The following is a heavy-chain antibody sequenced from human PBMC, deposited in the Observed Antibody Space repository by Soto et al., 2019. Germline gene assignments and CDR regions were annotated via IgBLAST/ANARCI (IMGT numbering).Heavy chain of an antibody. J-gene: IGHJ4*02. Sequence: QVQLQQWGAGLLKPSETLSLTCAVYGGSFSGYYWSWIRQPPGKGLEWIGEINHSGSTNYNPSLKSRVTISVDTSKNQFSLKLSSVTAADTAVYYCARGRSTHEWELHGGYFDYWGQGTLVTVSS. D-gene: IGHD1-26*01. V-gene: IGHV4-34*01. CDR3: ARGRSTHEWELHGGYFDY. CDR2: INHSGST. CDR1: GGSFSGYY.